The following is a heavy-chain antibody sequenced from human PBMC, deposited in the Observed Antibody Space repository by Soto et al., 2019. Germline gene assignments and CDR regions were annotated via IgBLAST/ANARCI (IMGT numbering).Heavy chain of an antibody. D-gene: IGHD1-7*01. CDR1: GGSISSYY. Sequence: QVQLQESGPGRVKPSETLSLTCTVSGGSISSYYWNWIRQPPGKGLERIGYIYYSGSTNYHSSLKSRVTISVDTSKNQFSLKLSSVTAADTAVYYCAREGLTGTIGLYYYYGLDVWGQGTTVTVSS. CDR2: IYYSGST. V-gene: IGHV4-59*01. J-gene: IGHJ6*02. CDR3: AREGLTGTIGLYYYYGLDV.